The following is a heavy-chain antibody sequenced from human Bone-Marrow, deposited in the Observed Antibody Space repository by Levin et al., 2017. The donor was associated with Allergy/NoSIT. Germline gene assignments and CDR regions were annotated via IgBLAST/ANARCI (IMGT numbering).Heavy chain of an antibody. J-gene: IGHJ1*01. V-gene: IGHV3-72*01. CDR2: IRNKANSYTT. D-gene: IGHD6-25*01. CDR3: ARVSGGGLD. Sequence: AGGSLRLSCAGSGFTFSDHYMDWVRQAPGKGLEWAGRIRNKANSYTTEYAASVKGRFTISRDDSKNSMYLQMNSLKTEDTAVYYCARVSGGGLDWGQGTLVTVSS. CDR1: GFTFSDHY.